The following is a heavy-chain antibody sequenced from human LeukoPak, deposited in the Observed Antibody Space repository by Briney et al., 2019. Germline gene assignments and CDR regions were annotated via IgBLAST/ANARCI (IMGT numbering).Heavy chain of an antibody. V-gene: IGHV4-34*01. D-gene: IGHD6-13*01. CDR3: ARHWIAAADFDY. Sequence: SETLSLTCAVYGGSFIGYYWSWIRQPPGKGLEWIGEINHFGSTNYNPSLKSRVTISVDTSKNQFSLKLSSVTAADTAVYYCARHWIAAADFDYWGQGTLVTVSS. CDR1: GGSFIGYY. CDR2: INHFGST. J-gene: IGHJ4*02.